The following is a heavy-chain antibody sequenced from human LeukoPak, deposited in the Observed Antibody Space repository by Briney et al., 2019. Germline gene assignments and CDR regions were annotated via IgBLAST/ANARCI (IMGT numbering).Heavy chain of an antibody. J-gene: IGHJ5*02. V-gene: IGHV1-46*01. Sequence: ASVKVSCKASGYTFTSYYMHWVRQAPGQGLEWMGIINPSGGSTSYAQKFQGRVTMTRDMSTSTVYMELSSLRSEDTAVYYCARATMVRGATNWFDPWGRGTLVTVSS. CDR1: GYTFTSYY. D-gene: IGHD3-10*01. CDR2: INPSGGST. CDR3: ARATMVRGATNWFDP.